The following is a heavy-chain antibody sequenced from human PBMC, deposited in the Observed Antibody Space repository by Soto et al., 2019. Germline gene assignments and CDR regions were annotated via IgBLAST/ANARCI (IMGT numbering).Heavy chain of an antibody. J-gene: IGHJ6*02. D-gene: IGHD3-10*01. Sequence: PGGSLRLSCAVSGFTFSSYGMHWVRQAPGKGLEWVAVISYDGSNKYYADSVKGRFTISRDNSKNTLYLQMNSLRAEDTAVYYCAKDKSYYGSASKPRNNYYSFGMDVWGQGTTVTVSS. V-gene: IGHV3-30*18. CDR1: GFTFSSYG. CDR3: AKDKSYYGSASKPRNNYYSFGMDV. CDR2: ISYDGSNK.